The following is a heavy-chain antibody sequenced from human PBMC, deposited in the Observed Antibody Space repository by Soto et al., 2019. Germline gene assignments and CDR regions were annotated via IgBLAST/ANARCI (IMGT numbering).Heavy chain of an antibody. Sequence: GESLKLSCTGSGYSFTIYWIGWVRPLPGKGLEWMGIIYPGDSDTRYSPSFQGQVTISADKSISTAYLQWSSLKASDTAMYYCARLQYPHYYYYGMDVWGQGTTVTV. D-gene: IGHD2-2*01. V-gene: IGHV5-51*01. CDR3: ARLQYPHYYYYGMDV. CDR2: IYPGDSDT. J-gene: IGHJ6*02. CDR1: GYSFTIYW.